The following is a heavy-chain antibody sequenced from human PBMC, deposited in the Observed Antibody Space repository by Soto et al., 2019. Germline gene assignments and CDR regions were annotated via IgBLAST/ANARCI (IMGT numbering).Heavy chain of an antibody. CDR3: AKGPDGSGYYHNWFDS. J-gene: IGHJ5*01. CDR2: ISRTGDGA. CDR1: GFGLTDNA. D-gene: IGHD3-22*01. Sequence: EVHLLESGGALVQLGGSLTLPCTPSGFGLTDNAMGGFPGAPGKGREGVSSISRTGDGAYYEDSLKGGFPISRNSSKNRLSLQMNSLRVEDTAVYYCAKGPDGSGYYHNWFDSWGQGTLITVSS. V-gene: IGHV3-23*01.